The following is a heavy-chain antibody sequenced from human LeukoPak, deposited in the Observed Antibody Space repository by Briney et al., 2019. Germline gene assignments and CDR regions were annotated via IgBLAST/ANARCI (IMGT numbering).Heavy chain of an antibody. Sequence: PSETLSLTCTVSGASIRSYYWNWIRQPPGKGLEWIGYITGSIYFSGSTSYDPSLESRVTISVDTSKNQFSLTLNSVTAADTAVYYCARDSRDYGSGSYWDVWGQGTPVTVSS. V-gene: IGHV4-59*01. CDR3: ARDSRDYGSGSYWDV. J-gene: IGHJ6*02. CDR1: GASIRSYY. CDR2: ITGSIYFSGST. D-gene: IGHD3-10*01.